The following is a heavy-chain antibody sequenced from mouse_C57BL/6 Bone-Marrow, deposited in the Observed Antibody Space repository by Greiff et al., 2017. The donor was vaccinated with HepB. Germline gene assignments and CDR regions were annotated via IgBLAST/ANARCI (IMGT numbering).Heavy chain of an antibody. D-gene: IGHD2-14*01. CDR3: TRGYSGYFDV. CDR1: GYTFTDYE. J-gene: IGHJ1*03. V-gene: IGHV1-15*01. CDR2: IDPETGGT. Sequence: QVHVKQSGAELVRPGASVTLSCKASGYTFTDYEMHWVKQTPVHGLEWIGAIDPETGGTAYNQKFKGKAILTADKSSSTAYMELRSLTSEDSAVYYCTRGYSGYFDVWGTGTTVTVSS.